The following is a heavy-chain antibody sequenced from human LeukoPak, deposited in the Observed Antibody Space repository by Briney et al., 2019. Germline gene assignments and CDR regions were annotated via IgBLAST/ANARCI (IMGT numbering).Heavy chain of an antibody. J-gene: IGHJ4*02. D-gene: IGHD3-10*01. V-gene: IGHV1-2*06. Sequence: ASVKVSCKASGYTFTGYYMHWVRQAPGQGLEWMGRINPNSGGTNYAQKFQRRVTMTRDTSISTAYMELSRVTSDDTAVYYCARERSGGYFDYWGQGTLVTVSS. CDR1: GYTFTGYY. CDR2: INPNSGGT. CDR3: ARERSGGYFDY.